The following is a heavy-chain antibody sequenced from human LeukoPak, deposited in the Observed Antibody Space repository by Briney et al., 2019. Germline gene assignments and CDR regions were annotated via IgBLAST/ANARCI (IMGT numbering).Heavy chain of an antibody. CDR2: ISYDGSNK. D-gene: IGHD3-22*01. CDR3: ARDGLPGYYYDSSGSPGY. CDR1: GFTFSSYA. J-gene: IGHJ4*02. Sequence: HPGGSLRLSCAASGFTFSSYAMHWVRQAPGKGLEWVAVISYDGSNKYYADSVKGRFTISRDNSKNRLYLQMNSLRAEDTAVYYCARDGLPGYYYDSSGSPGYWGQGTLVTVSS. V-gene: IGHV3-30-3*01.